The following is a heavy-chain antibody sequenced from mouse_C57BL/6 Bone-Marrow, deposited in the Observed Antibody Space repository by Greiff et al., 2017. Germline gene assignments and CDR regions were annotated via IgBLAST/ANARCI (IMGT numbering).Heavy chain of an antibody. D-gene: IGHD1-1*01. Sequence: EVQLQQSGPELVKPGASVKISCKASGYTFTDYYMNWVKQSHGKSLEWIGDINPNNGGTSYNQKFKGKATLTVDQSSSTAYMELRSLTSEDSAVYYCARRHYGSSRDYWGQGTTLAVSS. CDR3: ARRHYGSSRDY. V-gene: IGHV1-26*01. CDR2: INPNNGGT. CDR1: GYTFTDYY. J-gene: IGHJ2*01.